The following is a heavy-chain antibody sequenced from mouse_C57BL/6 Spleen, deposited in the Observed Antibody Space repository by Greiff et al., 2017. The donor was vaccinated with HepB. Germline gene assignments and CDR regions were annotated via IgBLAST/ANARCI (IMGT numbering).Heavy chain of an antibody. J-gene: IGHJ1*03. CDR3: ARSYYCGSSYWYFDV. D-gene: IGHD1-1*01. V-gene: IGHV1-55*01. CDR2: IYPGSGST. CDR1: GYTFPSYW. Sequence: QVQLQQPGAELVKPGASVKMSCKASGYTFPSYWITWVKQRPGQGLEWIGDIYPGSGSTNYNEKFKSKATLTVDTSSSTAYMQLSSLTSEDSAVYFYARSYYCGSSYWYFDVWGKGTTVTISS.